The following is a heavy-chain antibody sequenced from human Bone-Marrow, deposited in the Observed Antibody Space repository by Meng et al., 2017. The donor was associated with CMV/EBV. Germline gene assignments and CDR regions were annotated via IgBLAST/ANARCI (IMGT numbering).Heavy chain of an antibody. CDR3: ACYYDFWSGPPWN. V-gene: IGHV1-2*02. CDR2: INPNSGGT. J-gene: IGHJ4*02. Sequence: CKASGYTFTGYYMHWVRQAPGQGLKWMGWINPNSGGTNYAQKFQGRVTMTRDTSISTAYMELSRLRSDDTAVYYCACYYDFWSGPPWNWGQGTLVTVSS. D-gene: IGHD3-3*01. CDR1: GYTFTGYY.